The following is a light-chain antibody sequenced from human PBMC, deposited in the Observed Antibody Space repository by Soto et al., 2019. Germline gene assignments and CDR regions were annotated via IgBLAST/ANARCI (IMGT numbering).Light chain of an antibody. Sequence: EIVMTQSPATLSVSPGERATLSCRASQSVSSNLAWYQQKPGQAPRLLIYGGSTRATGIPARFSGSGSGTEFTLTISRRQSEDFAVYYCQQYNNGWTFGQGTKVEIK. CDR2: GGS. CDR3: QQYNNGWT. J-gene: IGKJ1*01. CDR1: QSVSSN. V-gene: IGKV3-15*01.